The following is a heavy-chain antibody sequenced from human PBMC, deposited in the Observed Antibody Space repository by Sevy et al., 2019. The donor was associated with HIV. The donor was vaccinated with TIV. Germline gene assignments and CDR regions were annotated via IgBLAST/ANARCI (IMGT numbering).Heavy chain of an antibody. J-gene: IGHJ4*02. V-gene: IGHV3-48*03. CDR1: GFTFSSYE. D-gene: IGHD4-17*01. CDR2: ISNSGSDI. CDR3: ARDLPPSATTVAHFDY. Sequence: GGSLRLSCVASGFTFSSYEMNWVRQAPGKGLEWVSYISNSGSDIHYSDSLRGRFTISRDNAKNSLFLQMNSLRAEDTAVYYCARDLPPSATTVAHFDYWSQGTLVTVSS.